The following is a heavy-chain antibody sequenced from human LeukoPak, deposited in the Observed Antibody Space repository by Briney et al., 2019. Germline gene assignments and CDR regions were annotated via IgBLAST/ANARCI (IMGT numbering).Heavy chain of an antibody. CDR1: GFTFSSYA. V-gene: IGHV3-23*01. D-gene: IGHD2-8*02. J-gene: IGHJ4*02. CDR3: VKCMTLHTLLADY. Sequence: PGGSLRLSCAASGFTFSSYAMSWVRQAPGRGLEWVSAISGSGGSTYYADSVKGRFTISRDNSKNTLYLQMNSLRAEDTAVYYCVKCMTLHTLLADYWGQGTLVTVSS. CDR2: ISGSGGST.